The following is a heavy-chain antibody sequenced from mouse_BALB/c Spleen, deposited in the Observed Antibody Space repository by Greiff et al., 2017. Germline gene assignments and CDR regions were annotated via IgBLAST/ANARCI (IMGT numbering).Heavy chain of an antibody. Sequence: EVKLQESGPSLVKPSQTLSLTCSVTGDSITSGYWNWIRKFPGNKLEYMGYISYSGSTYYNPSLKSRISITRDTSKNQYYLQLNSVTTEDTATYYCARYPAYYGNYGGAMDYWGQGTSVTVSS. D-gene: IGHD2-10*01. CDR1: GDSITSGY. CDR2: ISYSGST. V-gene: IGHV3-8*02. J-gene: IGHJ4*01. CDR3: ARYPAYYGNYGGAMDY.